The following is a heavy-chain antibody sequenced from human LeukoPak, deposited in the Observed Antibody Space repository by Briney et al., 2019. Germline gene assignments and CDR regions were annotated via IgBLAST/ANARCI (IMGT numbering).Heavy chain of an antibody. CDR1: GFTFSSYW. CDR3: ARGWELLPPDY. V-gene: IGHV3-74*01. Sequence: AGGSLRLSCAASGFTFSSYWMHWVRQAPGKGLMWVSRINTDGSSTSYADSVKGRFTISRDNAKNTLYLQMNSLRAEDTAVYYCARGWELLPPDYWGQGTLVTVSS. J-gene: IGHJ4*02. D-gene: IGHD1-26*01. CDR2: INTDGSST.